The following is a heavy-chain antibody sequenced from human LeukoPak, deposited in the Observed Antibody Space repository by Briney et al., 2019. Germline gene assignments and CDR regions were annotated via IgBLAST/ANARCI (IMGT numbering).Heavy chain of an antibody. V-gene: IGHV3-30*18. J-gene: IGHJ4*02. CDR2: ISYDGNNK. Sequence: SEGSLRLSCAASGFTFSSYGMHWVRQAPGKGLEWVAVISYDGNNKYYVDSVKGRFTISRDNSKNTLYLQMNSLRAEDTAVYYCAKDLTYLGGLDYWGQGTLVTVSS. CDR3: AKDLTYLGGLDY. CDR1: GFTFSSYG. D-gene: IGHD3-16*01.